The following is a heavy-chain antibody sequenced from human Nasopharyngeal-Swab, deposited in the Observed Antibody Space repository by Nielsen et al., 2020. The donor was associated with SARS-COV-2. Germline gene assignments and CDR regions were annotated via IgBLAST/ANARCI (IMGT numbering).Heavy chain of an antibody. Sequence: ASVKVSCKASGYTFTSYAISWVRQAPGQGLEWMGGIIPIFGTANYAQKLQGRVTMTTDTSTSTAYMELRSLRSDDTAVYYCARDRGRYFDWLLYYFDYWGQGTLVTVSS. D-gene: IGHD3-9*01. J-gene: IGHJ4*02. CDR1: GYTFTSYA. CDR3: ARDRGRYFDWLLYYFDY. V-gene: IGHV1-18*01. CDR2: IIPIFGTA.